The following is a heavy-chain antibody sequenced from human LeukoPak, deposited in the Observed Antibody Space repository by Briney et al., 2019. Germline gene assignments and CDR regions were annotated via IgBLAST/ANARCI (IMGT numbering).Heavy chain of an antibody. V-gene: IGHV4-61*02. CDR3: AIDSPWWELVDP. D-gene: IGHD1-26*01. CDR2: IYTSGST. J-gene: IGHJ5*02. Sequence: SETLSLTCTVSGGSISSGSYYWSWIRQPAGKGLEWIGRIYTSGSTNYNPSLKSRVTMSVDTSKNQFSLKLSSVTAADTAVYYCAIDSPWWELVDPWGQGTLVTVSS. CDR1: GGSISSGSYY.